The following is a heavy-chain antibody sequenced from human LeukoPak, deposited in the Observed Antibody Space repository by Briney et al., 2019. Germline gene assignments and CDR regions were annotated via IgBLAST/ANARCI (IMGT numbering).Heavy chain of an antibody. Sequence: PGGSLRLSCAASGFTFSSYEMNWVRQAPGKGLEWVSYISSSGSTIYYADSVKGRFTISRDNAKNSLYLQMNSLRAEDTAVYYCARDGAHSGSFFYYYCYMDVWGKGTTVTISS. CDR3: ARDGAHSGSFFYYYCYMDV. J-gene: IGHJ6*03. D-gene: IGHD1-26*01. CDR1: GFTFSSYE. V-gene: IGHV3-48*03. CDR2: ISSSGSTI.